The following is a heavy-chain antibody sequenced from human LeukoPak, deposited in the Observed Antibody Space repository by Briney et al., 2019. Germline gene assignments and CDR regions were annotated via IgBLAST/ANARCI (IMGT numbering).Heavy chain of an antibody. CDR2: IYPGYSDT. V-gene: IGHV5-51*01. CDR1: GYSFTCYW. J-gene: IGHJ6*03. D-gene: IGHD6-19*01. Sequence: GESLKISCKGSGYSFTCYWIGWVRQMPGKGLEWMGIIYPGYSDTRYSPSFQGQVTISADKSISTAYLQWSSLKASDTAMYYCARLADGWYDYYYMDVWGKGTTVTVSS. CDR3: ARLADGWYDYYYMDV.